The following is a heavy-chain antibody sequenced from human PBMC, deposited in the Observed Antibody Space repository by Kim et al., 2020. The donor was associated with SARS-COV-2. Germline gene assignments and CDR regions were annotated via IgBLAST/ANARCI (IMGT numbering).Heavy chain of an antibody. Sequence: GGSLRLSCAASGFTFDDYGMSWVRQAPGKGLEWVSGINWNGGSTGYADSVKGRFTISRDNAKNSLYLQMNSLRAEDTALYHCARGVTFGGDDGMDVWGQGTTVTVSS. CDR2: INWNGGST. J-gene: IGHJ6*02. V-gene: IGHV3-20*01. CDR3: ARGVTFGGDDGMDV. CDR1: GFTFDDYG. D-gene: IGHD3-16*01.